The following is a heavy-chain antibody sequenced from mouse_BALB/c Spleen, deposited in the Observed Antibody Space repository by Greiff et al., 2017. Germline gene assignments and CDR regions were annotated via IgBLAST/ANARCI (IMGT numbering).Heavy chain of an antibody. CDR2: ISSGGSYT. CDR3: TRDRRDGYSYAMDY. Sequence: EVKVEESGGGLVKPGGSLKLSCAASGFTFSSYTMSWVRQTPEKRLEWVATISSGGSYTYYPDSVKGRFTISRDNAKNTLYLQMSSLKSEDTAMYYCTRDRRDGYSYAMDYGGQGTSVTVSS. CDR1: GFTFSSYT. D-gene: IGHD2-3*01. J-gene: IGHJ4*01. V-gene: IGHV5-6-4*01.